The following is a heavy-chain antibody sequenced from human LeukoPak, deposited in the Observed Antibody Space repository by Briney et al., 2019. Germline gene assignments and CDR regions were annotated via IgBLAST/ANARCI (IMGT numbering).Heavy chain of an antibody. CDR1: GASLSSYY. D-gene: IGHD5-18*01. CDR3: ASYNRRGYSYGGIDY. Sequence: PSETLSLTCTVSGASLSSYYWSWIRQPPGKGLERIGYIYYGGSTNYNPSLKSRVTISVDTSKNQFSLKLSSVTAADTAVYYCASYNRRGYSYGGIDYWGQGTLVTVSS. V-gene: IGHV4-59*01. J-gene: IGHJ4*02. CDR2: IYYGGST.